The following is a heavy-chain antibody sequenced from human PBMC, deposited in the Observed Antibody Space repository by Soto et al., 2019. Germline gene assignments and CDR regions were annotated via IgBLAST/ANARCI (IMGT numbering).Heavy chain of an antibody. Sequence: GGSLRLSCAASGFTFSSYWMSWVRQAPGKGLEWVANIKQDGSEKYYVDSVKGRFTISRDNAKNSLYLQMNSLRAEDTAVYYCARGAPLLPNDYGDYYQGGFYYYYYMDVWGKGTTVTVSS. D-gene: IGHD4-17*01. CDR2: IKQDGSEK. CDR3: ARGAPLLPNDYGDYYQGGFYYYYYMDV. CDR1: GFTFSSYW. J-gene: IGHJ6*03. V-gene: IGHV3-7*01.